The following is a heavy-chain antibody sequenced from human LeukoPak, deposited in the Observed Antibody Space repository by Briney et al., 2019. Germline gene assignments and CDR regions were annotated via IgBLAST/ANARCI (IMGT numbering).Heavy chain of an antibody. CDR2: IIPILDIT. J-gene: IGHJ4*02. V-gene: IGHV1-69*04. D-gene: IGHD3-9*01. CDR3: ARGIRYFDSTFDY. Sequence: GASVKVSCKASGGTFNSYPISWVRQAPGQGLEWMGRIIPILDITNYAQKFQGRVTITADKSTSTAYMDLSSLRSEDTAVYYCARGIRYFDSTFDYWGQGTLVTVSS. CDR1: GGTFNSYP.